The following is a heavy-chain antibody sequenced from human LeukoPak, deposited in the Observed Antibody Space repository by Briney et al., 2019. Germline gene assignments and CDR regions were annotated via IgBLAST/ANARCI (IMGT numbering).Heavy chain of an antibody. CDR3: AKDISGYRLPTLDY. Sequence: GGSLRLSCAASGFTFSSYAMSWVRQAPGKGLEWVSAISGSGGSTYYADSVKGRFTISRDNSKNTLYLQMNSLRAEDTAVYYCAKDISGYRLPTLDYWGQGTLVTVPS. CDR2: ISGSGGST. V-gene: IGHV3-23*01. CDR1: GFTFSSYA. J-gene: IGHJ4*02. D-gene: IGHD6-13*01.